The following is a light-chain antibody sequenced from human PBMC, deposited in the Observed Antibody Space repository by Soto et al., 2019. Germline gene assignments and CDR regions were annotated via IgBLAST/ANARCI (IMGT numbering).Light chain of an antibody. J-gene: IGKJ5*01. V-gene: IGKV3-11*01. CDR1: QSVSRN. CDR3: QQRTDWPIT. CDR2: GAS. Sequence: EVVLTQSPGTLSLSPGERATLSCRASQSVSRNLAWYQQRPGQAPRLLIYGASNRATGIPARFSGSGSGTDFTLTISSLEAEDFAVYYCQQRTDWPITFGQGTRLEIK.